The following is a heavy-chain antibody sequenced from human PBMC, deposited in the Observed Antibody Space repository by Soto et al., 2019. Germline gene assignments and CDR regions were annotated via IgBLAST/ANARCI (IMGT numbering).Heavy chain of an antibody. CDR2: IKQDGSEK. D-gene: IGHD6-13*01. CDR3: ARVLSDSSSWYSPRHYYYGMDV. V-gene: IGHV3-7*03. J-gene: IGHJ6*02. Sequence: PGGSLRLSCAASGFTFSSYWMSWVRRAPGKGLEWVANIKQDGSEKYYVDSVKGRFTISRDNAKNSLYLQMNSLRAEDTAVYYCARVLSDSSSWYSPRHYYYGMDVWGQGTTVTVSS. CDR1: GFTFSSYW.